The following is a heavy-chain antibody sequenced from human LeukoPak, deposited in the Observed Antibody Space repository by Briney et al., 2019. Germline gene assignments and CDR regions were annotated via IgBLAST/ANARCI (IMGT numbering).Heavy chain of an antibody. J-gene: IGHJ4*02. CDR3: ARSGYSYGYSFDY. CDR1: GGSISSSSYY. V-gene: IGHV4-39*07. Sequence: PSETLSLTCTVSGGSISSSSYYWGWIRQPPGKGLEWIGSIYYSGSTYYNPSLKSRVTISVDTSKNQFSLKLSSVTAADTAVYYCARSGYSYGYSFDYWGQGNLVTVSS. D-gene: IGHD5-18*01. CDR2: IYYSGST.